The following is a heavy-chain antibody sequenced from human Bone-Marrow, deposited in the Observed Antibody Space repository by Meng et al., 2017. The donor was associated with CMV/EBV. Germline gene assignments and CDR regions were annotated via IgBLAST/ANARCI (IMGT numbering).Heavy chain of an antibody. V-gene: IGHV3-33*01. CDR1: GFTFSSYG. CDR2: IWYDGSNK. CDR3: ARYSGSLRGMDV. J-gene: IGHJ6*02. Sequence: GESLKISCAASGFTFSSYGMHWVRQAPGKGLEWVAVIWYDGSNKYYADSVKGRFTISRDNSKNTLYLQMNSLRAEDTAVYYCARYSGSLRGMDVWGQGTTVTVSS. D-gene: IGHD1-26*01.